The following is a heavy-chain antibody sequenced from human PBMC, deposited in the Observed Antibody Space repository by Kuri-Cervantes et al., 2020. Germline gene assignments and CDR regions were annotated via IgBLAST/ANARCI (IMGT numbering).Heavy chain of an antibody. D-gene: IGHD1-1*01. CDR1: GYTFTSYA. Sequence: ASVKVSCKASGYTFTSYAMHWVRQAPGQRLEWMGWSNAGNGNTKYSQEFQGRVTITRDTSASTAYMELSRLRSDDTAVYYCAKSTGRVDWFDPWGQGTLVTVSS. CDR3: AKSTGRVDWFDP. V-gene: IGHV1-3*02. CDR2: SNAGNGNT. J-gene: IGHJ5*02.